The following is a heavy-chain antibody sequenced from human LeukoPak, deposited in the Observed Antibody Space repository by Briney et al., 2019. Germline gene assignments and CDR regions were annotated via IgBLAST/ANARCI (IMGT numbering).Heavy chain of an antibody. CDR3: ARGPHKDIVVVPAATYNWFDP. D-gene: IGHD2-2*01. Sequence: SVKVSCKASGYTFTSYAISWVRQAPGQGLEWMGRIIPILGIPNYAQKLQGRVTITADKSTSTAYMELNSLRSEDTAVYYCARGPHKDIVVVPAATYNWFDPWGQGTLDTVSS. CDR1: GYTFTSYA. V-gene: IGHV1-69*04. CDR2: IIPILGIP. J-gene: IGHJ5*02.